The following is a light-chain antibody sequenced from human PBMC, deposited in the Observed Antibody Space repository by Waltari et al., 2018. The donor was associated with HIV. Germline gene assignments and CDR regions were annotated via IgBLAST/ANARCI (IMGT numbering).Light chain of an antibody. Sequence: QSALTQPRSVSGSPGQSVTVSCTGSNRDIGTYDYVSWYQQYPDKAPKLIIYDVNSRPLGVPDRFSGSKSGNTAYLTISGLQAADEADYYCCSYAGSYTHIVLFGGGTKLTVL. J-gene: IGLJ2*01. V-gene: IGLV2-11*01. CDR3: CSYAGSYTHIVL. CDR2: DVN. CDR1: NRDIGTYDY.